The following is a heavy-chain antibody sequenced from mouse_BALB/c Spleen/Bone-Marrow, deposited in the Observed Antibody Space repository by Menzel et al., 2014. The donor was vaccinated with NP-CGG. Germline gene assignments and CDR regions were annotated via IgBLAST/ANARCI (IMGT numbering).Heavy chain of an antibody. CDR2: INPSTGYT. CDR1: GYTFTNYW. V-gene: IGHV1-7*01. J-gene: IGHJ3*01. CDR3: ARGYQRILAY. Sequence: QVHVKQSGAELAKPGASVKMSCKASGYTFTNYWMHWVKQRPGQGLEWIGYINPSTGYTEYNQKFKDKATLTADKSSSTAYMQLSSLTSEDSAVYYCARGYQRILAYWGQGTPVTVSA.